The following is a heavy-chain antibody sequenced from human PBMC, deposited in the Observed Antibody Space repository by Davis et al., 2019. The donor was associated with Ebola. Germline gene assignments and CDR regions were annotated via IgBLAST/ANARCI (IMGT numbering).Heavy chain of an antibody. CDR1: GFIFEDYG. D-gene: IGHD3-22*01. CDR2: TNWNGGRT. V-gene: IGHV3-20*04. J-gene: IGHJ4*02. Sequence: GESLKISCAASGFIFEDYGMSWVRQPPGKGLEWVSGTNWNGGRTIYADSVKGRFTISRDNAKNSLYLQMNSLRAEDTAVYYCARDRSPYYYDNSPFDYWGQGTLVTVSS. CDR3: ARDRSPYYYDNSPFDY.